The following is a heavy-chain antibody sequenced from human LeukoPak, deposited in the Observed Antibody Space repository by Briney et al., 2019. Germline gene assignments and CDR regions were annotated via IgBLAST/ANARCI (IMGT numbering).Heavy chain of an antibody. CDR2: ISSSSSYI. J-gene: IGHJ4*02. CDR1: GFTFSSYS. D-gene: IGHD5-24*01. CDR3: ARAPPRDGYNYGYFDY. Sequence: GGSLRLSCAASGFTFSSYSMNWVRQAPGKGLEWVSSISSSSSYIYYADSVKGRFTISRDNAKNSLYLQVNSLGAEDTAVYYCARAPPRDGYNYGYFDYWGQGTLVTVSS. V-gene: IGHV3-21*01.